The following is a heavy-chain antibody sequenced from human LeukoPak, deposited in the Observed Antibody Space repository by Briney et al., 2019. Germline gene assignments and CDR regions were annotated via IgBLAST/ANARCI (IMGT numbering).Heavy chain of an antibody. D-gene: IGHD3-10*01. CDR3: ARHPELYFFDY. Sequence: PSETLSLTCTVSGASISSYYWSWIRQPPGKGLEWIVYISYSGSTNYNPSLKSRVTISADTSKNQVSLTLSSVTAADTAVYYCARHPELYFFDYWGQGTLVTVSS. V-gene: IGHV4-59*08. CDR2: ISYSGST. CDR1: GASISSYY. J-gene: IGHJ4*02.